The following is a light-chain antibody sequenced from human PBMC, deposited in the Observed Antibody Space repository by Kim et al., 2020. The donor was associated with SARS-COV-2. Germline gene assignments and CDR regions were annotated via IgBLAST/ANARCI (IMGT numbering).Light chain of an antibody. CDR2: GKN. CDR3: NSRDSNDNGV. CDR1: SLIRYD. Sequence: ALGQTGRITGQGDSLIRYDATWYQQKPGQAPILVIYGKNNRPSGIPDRSSGSSSGNTSSLTITGTQAGDEADYYCNSRDSNDNGVFGGGTQLTVL. V-gene: IGLV3-19*01. J-gene: IGLJ2*01.